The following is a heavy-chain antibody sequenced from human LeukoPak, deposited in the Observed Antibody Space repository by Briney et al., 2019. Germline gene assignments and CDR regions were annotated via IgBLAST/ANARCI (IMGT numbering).Heavy chain of an antibody. CDR3: AKYVLRYFDWSDY. CDR2: ISGSGGST. J-gene: IGHJ4*02. CDR1: GFTFSSYA. V-gene: IGHV3-23*01. Sequence: GGSLRLSCAASGFTFSSYAMSWVRQAPGRGLEWVSAISGSGGSTYYADSVKGRFTISRDNSKNTLYLQMNSLRAEDTAVYYCAKYVLRYFDWSDYWGQGTLVTVSS. D-gene: IGHD3-9*01.